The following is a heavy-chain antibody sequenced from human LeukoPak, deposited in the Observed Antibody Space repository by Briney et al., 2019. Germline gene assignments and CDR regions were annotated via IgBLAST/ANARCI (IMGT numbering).Heavy chain of an antibody. Sequence: SETLSLTCTVSGGSISNYYWIWIRQPPGKGLEWIGYIYYSGSTNYNPSLKSRVTISVDTSKNQFSLKLSSVTAADTAVYYCARSLDEVGAHTPPDYWGQGTLVTVSS. CDR1: GGSISNYY. CDR2: IYYSGST. CDR3: ARSLDEVGAHTPPDY. D-gene: IGHD1-26*01. J-gene: IGHJ4*02. V-gene: IGHV4-59*12.